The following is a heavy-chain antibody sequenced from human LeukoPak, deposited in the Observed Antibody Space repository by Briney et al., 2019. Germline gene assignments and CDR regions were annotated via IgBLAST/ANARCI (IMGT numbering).Heavy chain of an antibody. CDR2: IYHGGST. CDR1: GYSISSGYY. CDR3: ARVEVLDWFDP. Sequence: SETLSLTCTVSGYSISSGYYWGWIRQPPGKGGAWIGSIYHGGSTYYNTSIKSRVTISVHTSKNQFSLKLSSVTAADTAVYDCARVEVLDWFDPWGQGTLVTVSS. V-gene: IGHV4-38-2*02. J-gene: IGHJ5*02. D-gene: IGHD2-8*02.